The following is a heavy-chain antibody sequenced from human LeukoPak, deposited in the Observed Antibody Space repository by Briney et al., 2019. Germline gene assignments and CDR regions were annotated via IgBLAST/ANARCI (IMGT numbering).Heavy chain of an antibody. CDR2: MNPNGGNT. J-gene: IGHJ5*02. V-gene: IGHV1-8*01. CDR3: ARGPNYYGSGSYYMHWFDP. D-gene: IGHD3-10*01. Sequence: ASVKVSCKASGYTFTSYDINWVRQATGQGLEWMGWMNPNGGNTGYAQKFQGRVTMTRNTSISTAYMELSSLRSEDTAVYHCARGPNYYGSGSYYMHWFDPWGQGTLVTVSS. CDR1: GYTFTSYD.